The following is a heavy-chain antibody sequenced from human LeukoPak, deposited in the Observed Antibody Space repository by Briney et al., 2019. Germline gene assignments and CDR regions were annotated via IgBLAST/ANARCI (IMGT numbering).Heavy chain of an antibody. CDR1: GFTFSSYG. CDR3: AKDGPSSSLGYFDY. Sequence: GGSLRLSCAASGFTFSSYGMHWVRQGPGKGLEWVAFIRYDGIHRYYADSVRGRFTISRDNSKNTLYLQMNSLRAEDTAVYYCAKDGPSSSLGYFDYWGQGTLVTVSS. D-gene: IGHD6-13*01. V-gene: IGHV3-30*02. CDR2: IRYDGIHR. J-gene: IGHJ4*02.